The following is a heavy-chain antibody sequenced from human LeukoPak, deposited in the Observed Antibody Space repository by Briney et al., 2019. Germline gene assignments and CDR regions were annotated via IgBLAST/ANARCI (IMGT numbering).Heavy chain of an antibody. CDR3: ARASYSASSADFDY. CDR2: IWYDGSNI. D-gene: IGHD6-6*01. V-gene: IGHV3-33*08. Sequence: GGSLRLSCAASGFTFSSYEMNWVRQAPGKGLEWVAVIWYDGSNIYYVDSVKGRFTISRDNSKNTLYLQMDSLRAEDTAVYYCARASYSASSADFDYWGQGTLVTASS. CDR1: GFTFSSYE. J-gene: IGHJ4*02.